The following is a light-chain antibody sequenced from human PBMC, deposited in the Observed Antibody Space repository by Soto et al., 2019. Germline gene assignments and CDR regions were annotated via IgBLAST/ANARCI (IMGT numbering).Light chain of an antibody. V-gene: IGKV3-20*01. Sequence: EIVLMQSPGTLSLSPGERATLSCRASQTLRRTYIAWYQQKPGQAPRVLIYGASKRATGIPDRFSGSGSGTDFSLTISRLEPEDFTVYYCHQYDNAPQTYGQGTKVDIK. CDR2: GAS. J-gene: IGKJ2*01. CDR3: HQYDNAPQT. CDR1: QTLRRTY.